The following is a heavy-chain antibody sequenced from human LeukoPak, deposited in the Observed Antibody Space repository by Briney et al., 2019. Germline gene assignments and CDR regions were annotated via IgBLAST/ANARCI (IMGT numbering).Heavy chain of an antibody. CDR1: GDSVRSSSYY. J-gene: IGHJ3*01. Sequence: SETLSLTCTVSGDSVRSSSYYWAWIRQPPGKGPEWIGSIYYSGITYYNPSLKSRVTISVDTSKNQFSLKVPSVTAADTAVYFCARHVNRDSSFNFWGQGTMVAVST. CDR3: ARHVNRDSSFNF. V-gene: IGHV4-39*01. D-gene: IGHD5-24*01. CDR2: IYYSGIT.